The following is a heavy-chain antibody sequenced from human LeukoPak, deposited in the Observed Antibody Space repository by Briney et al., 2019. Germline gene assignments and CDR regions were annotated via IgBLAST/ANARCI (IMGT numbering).Heavy chain of an antibody. Sequence: GASVKVSCKASGGTFSSYAISWVRQAPGQGLEWMGGIIPIFGTANYAQKFQGRVTITTDESTSTAYMELSSLRSEDTAVYYCASYAGSYYYDSSGYYSLDYWGQGTLVTVPS. CDR3: ASYAGSYYYDSSGYYSLDY. V-gene: IGHV1-69*05. D-gene: IGHD3-22*01. CDR1: GGTFSSYA. CDR2: IIPIFGTA. J-gene: IGHJ4*02.